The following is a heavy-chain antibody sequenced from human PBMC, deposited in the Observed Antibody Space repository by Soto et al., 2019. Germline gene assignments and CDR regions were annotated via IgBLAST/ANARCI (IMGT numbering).Heavy chain of an antibody. D-gene: IGHD1-26*01. J-gene: IGHJ3*02. CDR2: IIPIFGTA. V-gene: IGHV1-69*06. CDR3: ARERIHPGVGATPKTHAFDI. CDR1: GCAFSSYA. Sequence: ASVKVSCKASGCAFSSYAISWVRQAPGQGLEWMGGIIPIFGTANYAQKFQGRVTLTADKSTSTAYMELSSMRSEDKAVYSCARERIHPGVGATPKTHAFDIWGQGTMVTVSS.